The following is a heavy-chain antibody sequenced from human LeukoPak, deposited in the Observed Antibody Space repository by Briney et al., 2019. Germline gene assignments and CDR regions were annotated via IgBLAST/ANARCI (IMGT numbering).Heavy chain of an antibody. D-gene: IGHD3-10*01. CDR2: IYSNGST. Sequence: GGSLRLSCAASGFTVSRNYMTWVRQAPGKGLEWVSVIYSNGSTFYTDSVKGRFTISRDNSKNTLYLQMNSLRVEDTAVYYCATDFRYGSAWGPGTLLTVSS. J-gene: IGHJ4*02. CDR1: GFTVSRNY. CDR3: ATDFRYGSA. V-gene: IGHV3-66*01.